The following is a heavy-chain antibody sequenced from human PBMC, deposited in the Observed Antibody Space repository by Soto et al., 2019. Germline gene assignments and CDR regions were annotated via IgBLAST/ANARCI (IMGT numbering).Heavy chain of an antibody. V-gene: IGHV4-61*05. CDR2: IYYSGST. J-gene: IGHJ4*02. CDR1: GGSISSSSYY. Sequence: SQTLSLTCTVSGGSISSSSYYWGWMRQPPGKGLEWIGYIYYSGSTNYNPSLKSRVTISVDTSKNQLSLKLSSVTVAATAVYYCARSDGRYWGQGTLVTVSS. CDR3: ARSDGRY.